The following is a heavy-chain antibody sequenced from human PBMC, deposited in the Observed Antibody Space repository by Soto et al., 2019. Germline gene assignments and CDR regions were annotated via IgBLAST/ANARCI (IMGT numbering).Heavy chain of an antibody. Sequence: QLLESGGALVQPGGSLRLSCAASGFTFRNDWLSWVRQAPGKGLEWVANINQDGSERYYVDSVRGRFTISRDNVENSLYLQLNSLRPEDTAVYYCAVYGYGVSAAAYWGQGTLVTVSS. CDR1: GFTFRNDW. V-gene: IGHV3-7*03. J-gene: IGHJ4*02. CDR2: INQDGSER. CDR3: AVYGYGVSAAAY. D-gene: IGHD4-17*01.